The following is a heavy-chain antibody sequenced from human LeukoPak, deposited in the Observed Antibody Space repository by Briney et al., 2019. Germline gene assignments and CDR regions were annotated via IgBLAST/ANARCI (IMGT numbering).Heavy chain of an antibody. CDR2: INPNSAYT. V-gene: IGHV1-2*02. J-gene: IGHJ4*02. Sequence: ASVKVSFKASGYTFTDYYIHWVRQAPGQGLEWMGWINPNSAYTKYAQKFQGRVTMTRDTSISTAYVELSRLRSDDTAVYYCARILGYSSSGTPFGFDYWGQGTLVTVSS. CDR1: GYTFTDYY. D-gene: IGHD6-13*01. CDR3: ARILGYSSSGTPFGFDY.